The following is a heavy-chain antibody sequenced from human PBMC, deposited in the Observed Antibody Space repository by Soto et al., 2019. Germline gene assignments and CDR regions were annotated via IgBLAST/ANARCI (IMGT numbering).Heavy chain of an antibody. Sequence: QVQLVESGGGVVQPGRSLRLSCAASGFTFSSYGMRWVRQAPGKGLEWVAVISYDGSNKYYADSVKGRFTISRDNSKNTLYLQMNSLRAEDTAVYYCAGTDTHYDILTGYYRNWGQGTLVTVSS. J-gene: IGHJ4*02. CDR2: ISYDGSNK. D-gene: IGHD3-9*01. V-gene: IGHV3-30*03. CDR3: AGTDTHYDILTGYYRN. CDR1: GFTFSSYG.